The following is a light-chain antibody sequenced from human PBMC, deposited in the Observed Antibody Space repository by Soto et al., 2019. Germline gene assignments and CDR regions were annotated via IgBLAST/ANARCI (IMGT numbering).Light chain of an antibody. Sequence: EIVLTQSPATLSLSPGERVTLSCRASQDIRDYLGWYQQKPGQAPRLLISDASNRATGIPARFSGSGSGTDFSLTISSLEPEDFAVYYCQQRSRWPLTFGGGTMVEIK. V-gene: IGKV3-11*01. J-gene: IGKJ4*01. CDR3: QQRSRWPLT. CDR1: QDIRDY. CDR2: DAS.